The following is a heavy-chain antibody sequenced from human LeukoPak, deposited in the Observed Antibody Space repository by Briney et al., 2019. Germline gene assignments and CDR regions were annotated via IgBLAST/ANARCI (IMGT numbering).Heavy chain of an antibody. D-gene: IGHD4-17*01. Sequence: SETLSLTCAVYGGSFSVYYWSWIRQPPGKGLEWIGEINHSGSTNYNPSLKSRVTISVDTSKNQFSLKLSSVTAADTAVYYCARGTVTTDYWGQGTLVTVSS. CDR3: ARGTVTTDY. V-gene: IGHV4-34*01. CDR1: GGSFSVYY. J-gene: IGHJ4*02. CDR2: INHSGST.